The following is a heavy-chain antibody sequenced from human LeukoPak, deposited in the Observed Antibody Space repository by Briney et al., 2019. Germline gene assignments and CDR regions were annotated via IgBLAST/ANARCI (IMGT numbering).Heavy chain of an antibody. Sequence: SETLSLTCTASGDSISKYYWSWIRQPAGKSLQWIGRIDDSGSTTSNSFLNGRVAMSVDTAKNQFSLNVTSVTAADTALYYCVRVSCSGRSCFSDSWGQGTLVTVSS. D-gene: IGHD2-15*01. V-gene: IGHV4-4*07. CDR1: GDSISKYY. CDR2: IDDSGST. J-gene: IGHJ4*02. CDR3: VRVSCSGRSCFSDS.